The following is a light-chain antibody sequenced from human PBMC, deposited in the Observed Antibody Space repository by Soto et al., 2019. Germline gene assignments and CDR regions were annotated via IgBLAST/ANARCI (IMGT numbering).Light chain of an antibody. CDR2: QVT. V-gene: IGLV2-14*01. J-gene: IGLJ1*01. Sequence: QSVLAQPASVSGSPGQSITISCTGSSSDIAGFNYVSWYQQYPGKAPKLLIYQVTTRASGVSHRFSGSKFGDTASLTISGLQPEDEAEYYCNSYSSRTFYVFGTGTKVTVL. CDR3: NSYSSRTFYV. CDR1: SSDIAGFNY.